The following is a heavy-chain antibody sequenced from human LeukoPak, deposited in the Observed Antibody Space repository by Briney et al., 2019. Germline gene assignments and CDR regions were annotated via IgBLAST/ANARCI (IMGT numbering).Heavy chain of an antibody. CDR2: INSDGTTK. J-gene: IGHJ4*02. CDR3: ATGYCSSASCYRAFEY. CDR1: GFSFSSYW. Sequence: GGSLRLSCAASGFSFSSYWMHWVRQAPGKGLVWVSRINSDGTTKSYADSVKGRFTISRGNAKNTLYLQMNSLRAEDTAVYYCATGYCSSASCYRAFEYWGQGTLVTVSS. V-gene: IGHV3-74*01. D-gene: IGHD2-2*01.